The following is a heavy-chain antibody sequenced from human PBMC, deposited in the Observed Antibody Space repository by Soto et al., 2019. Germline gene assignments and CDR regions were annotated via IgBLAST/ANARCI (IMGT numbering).Heavy chain of an antibody. CDR1: GFTFSSYA. V-gene: IGHV3-64*01. CDR3: ARERRYYYMDV. J-gene: IGHJ6*03. CDR2: ISSNGGST. Sequence: GGSLRLSCAASGFTFSSYAMHWVRQAPGKGLEYVSAISSNGGSTYYANSVKGRFTISRDNSKNTLYLQMGSLRAEDMAVYYCARERRYYYMDVWGKGTTVTVSS.